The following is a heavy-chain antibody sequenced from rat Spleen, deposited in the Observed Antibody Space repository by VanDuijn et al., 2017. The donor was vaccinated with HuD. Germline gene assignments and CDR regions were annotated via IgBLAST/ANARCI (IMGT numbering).Heavy chain of an antibody. Sequence: EVQLVESGGGLVQTGMSLKLSCAASGFTFSNYDMAWVLQAPTKGLEWVASISYDGTYTYYRDSVNGRFSVSRVNAKSTLYLHMDSLRSEDTATYYCARRTYPYWYFDFWGPGTMVTVSS. J-gene: IGHJ1*01. CDR3: ARRTYPYWYFDF. V-gene: IGHV5-25*01. CDR1: GFTFSNYD. D-gene: IGHD1-9*01. CDR2: ISYDGTYT.